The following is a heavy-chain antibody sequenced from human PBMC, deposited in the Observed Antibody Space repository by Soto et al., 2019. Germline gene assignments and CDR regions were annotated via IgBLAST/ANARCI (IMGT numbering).Heavy chain of an antibody. V-gene: IGHV4-34*01. CDR2: INHSGST. J-gene: IGHJ4*02. D-gene: IGHD3-9*01. Sequence: SETLSLTCAVYGGSFSGYYWSWIRQPPGKGLEWIGEINHSGSTNYNPSLKSRVTISVDTSKNQFSLKLSSVTAADTAVYYCARALRHYDILTGYLDYWGQGTLVTVSS. CDR1: GGSFSGYY. CDR3: ARALRHYDILTGYLDY.